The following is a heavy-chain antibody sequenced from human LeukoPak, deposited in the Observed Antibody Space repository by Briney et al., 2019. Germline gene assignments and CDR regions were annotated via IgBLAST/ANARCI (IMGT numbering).Heavy chain of an antibody. J-gene: IGHJ5*02. CDR2: IYTSGST. CDR1: GGSISSYY. V-gene: IGHV4-4*07. CDR3: ARDQCSSTSCYSSNWFDP. Sequence: SETLSLTCTVSGGSISSYYWSWIRQPAGKGLEWIGRIYTSGSTKYNPSLNSRVTMSVDTSKNQFSLKLSSVTAADTAVYYCARDQCSSTSCYSSNWFDPWGQGTLVTVSS. D-gene: IGHD2-2*01.